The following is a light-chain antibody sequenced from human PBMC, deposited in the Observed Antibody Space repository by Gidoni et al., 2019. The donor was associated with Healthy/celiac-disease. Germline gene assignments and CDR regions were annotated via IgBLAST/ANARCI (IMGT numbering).Light chain of an antibody. CDR3: QHQGT. Sequence: EIALTQSPGNLSLSPGERATLSCRASQSVSSSYLAWYQQKPGQAPRLLIYGASSRATGVPDRFSGSGCGTDFNLTISRLEPEDFAVYYGQHQGTFGPGTKVDIK. V-gene: IGKV3-20*01. CDR2: GAS. J-gene: IGKJ3*01. CDR1: QSVSSSY.